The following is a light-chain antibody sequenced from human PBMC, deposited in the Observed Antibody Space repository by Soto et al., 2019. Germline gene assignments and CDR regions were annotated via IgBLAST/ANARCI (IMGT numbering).Light chain of an antibody. Sequence: DIQLTQSPSTLSASVGDRVTVTCRASQRISTWLAWYQQKPGKAPNLLIYDASSLESGVPSRFSGSGSGTDFTLTVISLQPEDFATYYCQQYESSSYSFGQGTKLE. CDR3: QQYESSSYS. CDR1: QRISTW. V-gene: IGKV1-5*01. J-gene: IGKJ2*03. CDR2: DAS.